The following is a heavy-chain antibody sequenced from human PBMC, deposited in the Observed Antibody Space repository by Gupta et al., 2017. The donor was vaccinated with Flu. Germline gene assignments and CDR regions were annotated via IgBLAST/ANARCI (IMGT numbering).Heavy chain of an antibody. V-gene: IGHV2-26*01. CDR2: IFSNDEK. D-gene: IGHD1-26*01. CDR1: GFSLSNARMG. CDR3: ARTSGSYYGVDY. Sequence: QVTLKESGPVLVKPTETLTLTCTVSGFSLSNARMGVSWIRQPPGKALEWLAHIFSNDEKSYSTSLKSRLTISKDTSKSQVVLTMTNMDPVDTATYYCARTSGSYYGVDYWGQGTLVTVSS. J-gene: IGHJ4*02.